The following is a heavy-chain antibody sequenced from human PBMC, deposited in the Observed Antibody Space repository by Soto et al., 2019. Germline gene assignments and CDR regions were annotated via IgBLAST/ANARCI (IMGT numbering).Heavy chain of an antibody. J-gene: IGHJ4*02. V-gene: IGHV3-11*01. CDR3: ATDPYDSSGYYYGDY. CDR2: ISSSGSTI. CDR1: GFTFSDYY. Sequence: PGGSLRLSCAASGFTFSDYYMSWIRQAPGKGLEWVPYISSSGSTIYYADSVKGRFTISRDNAKNSLYLQMNSLRAEDTAVYYCATDPYDSSGYYYGDYWGQGTLVTVSS. D-gene: IGHD3-22*01.